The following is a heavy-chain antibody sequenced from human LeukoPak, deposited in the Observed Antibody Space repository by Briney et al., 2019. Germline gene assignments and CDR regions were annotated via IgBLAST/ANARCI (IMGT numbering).Heavy chain of an antibody. Sequence: SGAPSPTRAFFGGFFSGYYWGWIRQPPGKGLEWIGEINHSGSTNYNPSLKSRVTISVDTSKNQFSLKLSSVTAADTAVYYCAGGRGIHVWGKGTTVTVSS. J-gene: IGHJ6*04. V-gene: IGHV4-34*01. CDR2: INHSGST. CDR1: GGFFSGYY. CDR3: AGGRGIHV.